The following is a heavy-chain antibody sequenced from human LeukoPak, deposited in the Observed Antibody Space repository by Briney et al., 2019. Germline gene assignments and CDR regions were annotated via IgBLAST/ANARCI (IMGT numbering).Heavy chain of an antibody. CDR2: IKQDGSEK. Sequence: GGSLRLSCAASGFTFSSYWMSWVRQAPGKGLEWVANIKQDGSEKYYVDSVKGRFTISRDNAKNSLYLQMNSLRAEDTAVYYCASPGRDYDDYFDYWGQGTLVTVSS. CDR3: ASPGRDYDDYFDY. D-gene: IGHD3-10*01. CDR1: GFTFSSYW. V-gene: IGHV3-7*01. J-gene: IGHJ4*02.